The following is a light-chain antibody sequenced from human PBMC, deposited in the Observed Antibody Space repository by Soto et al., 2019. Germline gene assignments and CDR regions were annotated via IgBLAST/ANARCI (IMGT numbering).Light chain of an antibody. CDR2: EDN. CDR1: SSDVGSYNL. CDR3: CSYAGSNTYV. V-gene: IGLV2-23*01. J-gene: IGLJ1*01. Sequence: QSALTQPACVSVSPGQSITISCTETSSDVGSYNLVSWYQHHPGKAPKLTIYEDNKRPSGVSNRFSGSKSGNTASLTISGLQAADEADYYCCSYAGSNTYVFGTGTKVTV.